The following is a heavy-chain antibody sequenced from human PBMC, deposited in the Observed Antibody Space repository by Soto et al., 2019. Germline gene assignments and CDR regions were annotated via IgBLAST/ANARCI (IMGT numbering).Heavy chain of an antibody. CDR2: IIPIFGTA. CDR1: GGTFSSYA. J-gene: IGHJ6*02. Sequence: QVQLVQSGAEVKKPGSSVKVSCKASGGTFSSYAISWVRQAPGQGLEWMGGIIPIFGTANYAQKLQGRVTNTADESTSTAYMRLSSLRSEDTAAYYSARVEGGSHTMVRGHPHYGIDLWGQGTTVTVTS. D-gene: IGHD3-10*01. CDR3: ARVEGGSHTMVRGHPHYGIDL. V-gene: IGHV1-69*01.